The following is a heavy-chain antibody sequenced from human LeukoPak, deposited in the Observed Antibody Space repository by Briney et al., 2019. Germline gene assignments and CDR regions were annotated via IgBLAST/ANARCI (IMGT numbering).Heavy chain of an antibody. CDR2: ISYDGTNE. D-gene: IGHD6-13*01. J-gene: IGHJ1*01. Sequence: QSGGSLRLSCAASGFIFSNFGMHWVRQAPGKGLQWVALISYDGTNEYYADSVKGRFTISRDNSKNTLYLQMNSLRAEDTAVYYCARDRSSSWYVPQHWGQGTLVTVSS. CDR3: ARDRSSSWYVPQH. CDR1: GFIFSNFG. V-gene: IGHV3-30*03.